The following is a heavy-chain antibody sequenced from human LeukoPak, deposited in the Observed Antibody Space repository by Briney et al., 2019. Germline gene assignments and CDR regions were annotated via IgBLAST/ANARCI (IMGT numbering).Heavy chain of an antibody. D-gene: IGHD2-2*02. CDR3: ARDHEGAYTALDI. Sequence: GASVKVSCKASGGTFSSYAISWVRQAPGQGLEWMGRIIPILGIANYAQKFQGRVTITADKSTSTAYMELSSLRSEDTAVYYCARDHEGAYTALDIWGQGTMVTVSS. J-gene: IGHJ3*02. V-gene: IGHV1-69*04. CDR2: IIPILGIA. CDR1: GGTFSSYA.